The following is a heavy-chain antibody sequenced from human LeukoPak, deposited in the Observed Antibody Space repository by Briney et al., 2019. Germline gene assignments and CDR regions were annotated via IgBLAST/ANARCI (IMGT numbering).Heavy chain of an antibody. V-gene: IGHV3-21*01. CDR3: ARGGPYQPLLGY. CDR2: ISSSSSYI. J-gene: IGHJ4*02. CDR1: GFTFSSYS. Sequence: GGSLRLSCAASGFTFSSYSMTWVRQAPGKGLEWVSSISSSSSYIYYADSVKGRFTISRDNAKNSLYLQMNSLRAEDTAVYYCARGGPYQPLLGYWGQGTLVTVSS. D-gene: IGHD2-2*01.